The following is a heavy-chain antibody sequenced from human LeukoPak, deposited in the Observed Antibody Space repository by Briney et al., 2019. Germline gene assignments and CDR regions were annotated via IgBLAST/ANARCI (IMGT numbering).Heavy chain of an antibody. CDR1: GYTFTSYD. CDR3: ARGRGVDDYVWGSYRYIRPNDY. CDR2: MNPNSGNT. Sequence: GASVKVSCKASGYTFTSYDINWVRQATGQGLEWMGWMNPNSGNTGYAQKFQGRVTMTRNTSISTAYMELSSLRSEDTAVYYCARGRGVDDYVWGSYRYIRPNDYWGQGTLVTVSS. V-gene: IGHV1-8*01. J-gene: IGHJ4*02. D-gene: IGHD3-16*02.